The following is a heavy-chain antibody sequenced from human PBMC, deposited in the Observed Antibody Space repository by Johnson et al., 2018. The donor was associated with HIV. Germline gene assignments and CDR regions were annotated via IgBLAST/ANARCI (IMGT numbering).Heavy chain of an antibody. J-gene: IGHJ3*02. CDR3: AREALLATNDAFDI. CDR2: ISYDGSNK. V-gene: IGHV3-30*04. CDR1: GFTFSSYP. Sequence: QVQLVESGGGVVQPGRSLRLSCAASGFTFSSYPMYWVRQAPGKGLEWVTLISYDGSNKYYADSVKGRFTISRDNSKNTMYLQMNSLRAEDTAVYYCAREALLATNDAFDIWGQGTMVTVSS. D-gene: IGHD5-12*01.